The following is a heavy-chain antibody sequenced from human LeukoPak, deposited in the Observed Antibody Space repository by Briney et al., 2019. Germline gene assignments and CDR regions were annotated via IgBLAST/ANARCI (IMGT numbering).Heavy chain of an antibody. CDR1: GYTFTSYA. CDR3: ARAERYCSGGSCYLRPPDY. D-gene: IGHD2-15*01. Sequence: ASVKVSCKASGYTFTSYAMHWVRQAPGQRLEWMGWINAGNGNTKYSQKLQGRVTMTTDTSTSTAYMELRSLRSDDTAVYYCARAERYCSGGSCYLRPPDYWGQGTLVTVSS. CDR2: INAGNGNT. V-gene: IGHV1-3*01. J-gene: IGHJ4*02.